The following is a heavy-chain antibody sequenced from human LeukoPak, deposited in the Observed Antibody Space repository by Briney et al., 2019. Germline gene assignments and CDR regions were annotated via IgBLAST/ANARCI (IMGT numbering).Heavy chain of an antibody. J-gene: IGHJ4*02. V-gene: IGHV3-23*01. Sequence: GGSLRLSCAASGFTFSSYAMSWVRQAPGKGLEWVSAISGSGFTTHHADSVKGRFTISRDNSKNTLYLQMNSPRAEDTAVYYCAKGTPYGSSWYRVHFDFWGQGTLATVSS. CDR1: GFTFSSYA. CDR2: ISGSGFTT. D-gene: IGHD6-13*01. CDR3: AKGTPYGSSWYRVHFDF.